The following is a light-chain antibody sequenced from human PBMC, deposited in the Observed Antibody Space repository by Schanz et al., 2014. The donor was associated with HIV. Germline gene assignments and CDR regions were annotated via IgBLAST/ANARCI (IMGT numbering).Light chain of an antibody. J-gene: IGLJ1*01. Sequence: QSALTQPASVSGSPGQSITISCTGTISDVGSYNLVSWYQQHPGKAPKLIIYEGSKRPLGVSNRFSGFKSGNTAFLTISGIQAEDEFASSSFSYYLTSYVFGTGTKLTVL. V-gene: IGLV2-23*01. CDR2: EGS. CDR1: ISDVGSYNL. CDR3: FSYYLTSYV.